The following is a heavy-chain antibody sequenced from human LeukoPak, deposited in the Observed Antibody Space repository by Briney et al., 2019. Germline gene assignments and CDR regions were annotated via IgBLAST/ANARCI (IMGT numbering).Heavy chain of an antibody. CDR2: ISYDGSNK. CDR1: GFPFSSYT. D-gene: IGHD1-26*01. J-gene: IGHJ3*02. Sequence: GGSLRLSCAASGFPFSSYTMNWVRQAPGKGLEWVAVISYDGSNKYYADSVKGRFTISRDNSKNTLYLQMNSLRAEDTAVYYCAKDEFGGSYSSEIESGAFDIWGQGTMVTVSS. V-gene: IGHV3-30*18. CDR3: AKDEFGGSYSSEIESGAFDI.